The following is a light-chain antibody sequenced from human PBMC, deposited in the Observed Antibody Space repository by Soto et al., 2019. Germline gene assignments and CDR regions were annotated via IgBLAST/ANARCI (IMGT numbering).Light chain of an antibody. CDR3: QQYGSSIT. CDR1: QIVTSSY. CDR2: AAS. Sequence: EIVLTQSPCTLSLSPGERATLSCRASQIVTSSYLAWYQLKPGQAPRLLLYAASMRPPGIPDRFSGSGSGTDFTLTISRLEPEDFAVYYCQQYGSSITFGQGTRLE. V-gene: IGKV3-20*01. J-gene: IGKJ5*01.